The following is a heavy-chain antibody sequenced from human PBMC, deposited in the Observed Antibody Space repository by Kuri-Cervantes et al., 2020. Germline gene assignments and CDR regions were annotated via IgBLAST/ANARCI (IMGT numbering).Heavy chain of an antibody. CDR3: ARGGILGYCSGGSCYSPDY. V-gene: IGHV3-48*03. CDR2: ISSSGSTI. CDR1: GFTFSSYE. Sequence: GGSLRLSCAASGFTFSSYEMNWVRQAPGKGLEWVSYISSSGSTIYYADSVKGRFTISRDNAKNSPYLQMNSLRAEDTAVYYCARGGILGYCSGGSCYSPDYWGQGTLVTVSS. D-gene: IGHD2-15*01. J-gene: IGHJ4*02.